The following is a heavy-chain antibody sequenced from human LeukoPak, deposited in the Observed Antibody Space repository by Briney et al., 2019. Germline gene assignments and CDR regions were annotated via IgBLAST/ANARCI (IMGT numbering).Heavy chain of an antibody. CDR2: INPSGGST. CDR1: GYTFTRYY. V-gene: IGHV1-46*01. D-gene: IGHD6-19*01. CDR3: ARTLSGIAVAGYAFDI. J-gene: IGHJ3*02. Sequence: ASVKVSCKASGYTFTRYYMHWVRQAPGKGLEWMGIINPSGGSTSYAQKFQGRVTMTRVTMTRDTSTSTVYMELSSLRSEDTAVYYCARTLSGIAVAGYAFDIWGQGTMVTVSS.